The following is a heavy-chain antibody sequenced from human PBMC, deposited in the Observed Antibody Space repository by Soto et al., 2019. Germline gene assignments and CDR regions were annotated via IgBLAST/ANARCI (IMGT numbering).Heavy chain of an antibody. J-gene: IGHJ5*02. CDR3: ARDLECSDTGCYAAWFYP. CDR2: ISTHNGNT. Sequence: QVQLVQSGAEVKKPGASVKVSCKASGYTFTNYGITWVRQAPGQGLEWMGWISTHNGNTKYAQNLQCRVTMTTDTSTTTAYMDLRSLRFDDSAVYYCARDLECSDTGCYAAWFYPWGQGTLVTVSS. D-gene: IGHD2-2*01. V-gene: IGHV1-18*01. CDR1: GYTFTNYG.